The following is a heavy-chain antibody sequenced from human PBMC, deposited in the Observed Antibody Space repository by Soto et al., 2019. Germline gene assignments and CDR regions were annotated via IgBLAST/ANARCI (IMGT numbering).Heavy chain of an antibody. D-gene: IGHD2-15*01. Sequence: GGSLRLSCAASEFTFSHYSMHWVRQAPDLGLEWVAFISYDGSNKYYADSVKGRFTISRDNANNTLFLQMSSLRVEDTGVYYCARDRQRAIVVVAATGGFDSWGQGHLVTVSS. J-gene: IGHJ4*02. V-gene: IGHV3-30-3*01. CDR3: ARDRQRAIVVVAATGGFDS. CDR2: ISYDGSNK. CDR1: EFTFSHYS.